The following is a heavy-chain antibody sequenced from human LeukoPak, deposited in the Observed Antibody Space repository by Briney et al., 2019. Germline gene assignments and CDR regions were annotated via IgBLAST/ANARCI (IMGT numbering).Heavy chain of an antibody. CDR1: GGSFSDYY. V-gene: IGHV4-34*01. Sequence: SETLSLTCAVYGGSFSDYYWSWIRQPPGKGLEWIGEINHSGSTNYNPSLKSRVTISVDTSKNQFSLKLSSVTAADTAVYYCARAMGAVVPAAIGYWGQGTLVTVSS. CDR2: INHSGST. CDR3: ARAMGAVVPAAIGY. D-gene: IGHD2-2*02. J-gene: IGHJ4*02.